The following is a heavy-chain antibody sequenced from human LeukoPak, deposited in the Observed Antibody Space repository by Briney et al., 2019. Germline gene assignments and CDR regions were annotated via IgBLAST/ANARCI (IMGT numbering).Heavy chain of an antibody. CDR1: GGSISSGDYY. V-gene: IGHV4-30-4*02. Sequence: SETLSLTCTVSGGSISSGDYYWSWIRRPPGKGLEWIGYIYYSGSTYYNPSLKSRVTISVDTSKNQFSLKLSSVTAADTAVYYCARGSNGVSPYYFDYWGQGTLVTVSS. CDR3: ARGSNGVSPYYFDY. J-gene: IGHJ4*02. CDR2: IYYSGST. D-gene: IGHD2-8*01.